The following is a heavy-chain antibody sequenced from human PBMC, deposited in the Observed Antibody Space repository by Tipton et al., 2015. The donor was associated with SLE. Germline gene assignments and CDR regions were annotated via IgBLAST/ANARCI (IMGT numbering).Heavy chain of an antibody. J-gene: IGHJ4*02. CDR2: IYASGGT. CDR1: GGSLSSYY. CDR3: ARHGRSGKDFDY. V-gene: IGHV4-4*07. Sequence: TLSLTCTVSGGSLSSYYWSWIRQPAGKGLEWIGRIYASGGTNYNPSLKSRFTISVDTSKNEVSLKLSSVTAADTAVYYCARHGRSGKDFDYWGQGTLVTVSS.